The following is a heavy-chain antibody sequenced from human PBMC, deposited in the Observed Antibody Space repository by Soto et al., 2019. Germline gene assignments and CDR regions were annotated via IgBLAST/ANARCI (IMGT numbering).Heavy chain of an antibody. CDR2: INPSGDTT. CDR1: GYTFSSYY. CDR3: ARVDGYFGSGSTSYFDN. V-gene: IGHV1-46*01. D-gene: IGHD3-10*01. Sequence: QVQLVQSGAEVKKPGASVKVSCKASGYTFSSYYMHWVRQAPGHGLEWMGIINPSGDTTTYPQNFQGRVTMTRDTSTSTLYLELSSLRPDDTAVYYCARVDGYFGSGSTSYFDNWGQGTLVTVSS. J-gene: IGHJ4*02.